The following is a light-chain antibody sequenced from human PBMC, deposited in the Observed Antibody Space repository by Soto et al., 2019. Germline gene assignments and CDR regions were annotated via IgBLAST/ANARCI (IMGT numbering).Light chain of an antibody. V-gene: IGKV1-5*03. J-gene: IGKJ1*01. CDR2: EAS. CDR3: QQYNGFWT. Sequence: DIQMTQSPSTLSASVGDRVTITCRASQSISGSLAWYQQKPGKAPKLLIYEASNLKSGVPSRFSGSGSGTEYTLTISSLQPDDSASYYCQQYNGFWTFGQGTRVHIK. CDR1: QSISGS.